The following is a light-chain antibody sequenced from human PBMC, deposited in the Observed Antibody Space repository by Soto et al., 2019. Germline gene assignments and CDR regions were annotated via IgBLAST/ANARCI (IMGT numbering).Light chain of an antibody. J-gene: IGKJ1*01. CDR1: QGINTW. Sequence: DIQMTQSPPSLSAFVGDRVTITFRASQGINTWIAWYQQKPEKAPTSLIYDASSLESGVPSRFSGSGSGTDFTLTISRLEPEDFAVYYCQQYGSSGTFGQGTKVDIK. CDR2: DAS. V-gene: IGKV1D-16*01. CDR3: QQYGSSGT.